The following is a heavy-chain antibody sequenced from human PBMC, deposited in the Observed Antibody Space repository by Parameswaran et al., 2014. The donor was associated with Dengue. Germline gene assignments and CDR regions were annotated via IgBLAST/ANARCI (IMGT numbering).Heavy chain of an antibody. D-gene: IGHD3-9*01. V-gene: IGHV4-34*01. Sequence: PGKGLEWIGEINHSGSTNYNPSLKSRVTISVDTSRNQFSLKLSSVTAADTAVYYCARIRTGYYRGYFDYWGQGTLVTVSS. J-gene: IGHJ4*02. CDR3: ARIRTGYYRGYFDY. CDR2: INHSGST.